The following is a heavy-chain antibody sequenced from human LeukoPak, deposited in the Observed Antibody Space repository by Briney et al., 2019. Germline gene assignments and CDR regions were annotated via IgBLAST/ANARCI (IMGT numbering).Heavy chain of an antibody. Sequence: SETLSLTCTVSGGSISSGSYYWSWIRQPAGKGLEWIGRIYTSGSTNYNPSLKSRVTISVDTSKNQFSLKLSSVTAADTAVYYCARLEGSYCSGGSCPPGIYCGMDVWGQGTTVTVSS. J-gene: IGHJ6*02. V-gene: IGHV4-61*02. CDR1: GGSISSGSYY. CDR2: IYTSGST. CDR3: ARLEGSYCSGGSCPPGIYCGMDV. D-gene: IGHD2-15*01.